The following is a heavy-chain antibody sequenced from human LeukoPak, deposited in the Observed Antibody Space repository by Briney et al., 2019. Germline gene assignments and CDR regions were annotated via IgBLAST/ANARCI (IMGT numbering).Heavy chain of an antibody. V-gene: IGHV1-2*06. D-gene: IGHD2-2*01. J-gene: IGHJ4*02. CDR1: GYSFTGYY. CDR3: ATALPDIVVVPAAFLYFDY. CDR2: INPNSGGT. Sequence: ASVKVSCKASGYSFTGYYMHWVRQAPGQGLEWMGRINPNSGGTNYAQKFQGRVTMTRDTSISTAYMELSRLRSDDTAVYYCATALPDIVVVPAAFLYFDYWGQGTLVTVSS.